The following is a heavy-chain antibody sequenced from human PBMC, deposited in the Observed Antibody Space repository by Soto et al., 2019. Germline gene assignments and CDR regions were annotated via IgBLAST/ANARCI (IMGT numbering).Heavy chain of an antibody. CDR3: SKWYYDYIWGSYRTDNGAFDI. V-gene: IGHV3-30*18. D-gene: IGHD3-16*02. J-gene: IGHJ3*02. Sequence: GGSLRLSCAASGFTFSSYGMHWVRQAPGKGLEWVAVISYDGSNKYYADTVKGRFTISRDNSKNTLYLQMNGLRAEDTAVYYCSKWYYDYIWGSYRTDNGAFDIWGQGTMVTVSS. CDR1: GFTFSSYG. CDR2: ISYDGSNK.